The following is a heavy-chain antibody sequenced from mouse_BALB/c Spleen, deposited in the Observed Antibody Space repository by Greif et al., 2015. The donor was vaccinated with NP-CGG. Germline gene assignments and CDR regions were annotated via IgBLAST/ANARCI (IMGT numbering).Heavy chain of an antibody. CDR1: GFTFSDYY. CDR3: ARGSSYAWFAY. V-gene: IGHV5-12*02. D-gene: IGHD1-1*01. CDR2: ISNGGGST. J-gene: IGHJ3*01. Sequence: EVKLVESGGGLVQPGGSLKLSCATSGFTFSDYYMYWVRQTPEKRLEWVAYISNGGGSTYYPDTVKGRFTISRDNAKNTLYLRMSRLKSEDTAMYYCARGSSYAWFAYWGQGTLVTVSA.